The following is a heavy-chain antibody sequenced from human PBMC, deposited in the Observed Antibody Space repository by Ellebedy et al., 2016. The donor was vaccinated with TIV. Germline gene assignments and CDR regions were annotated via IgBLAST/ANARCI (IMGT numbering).Heavy chain of an antibody. J-gene: IGHJ5*02. D-gene: IGHD3-22*01. CDR1: GGSINTYY. V-gene: IGHV4-59*01. CDR3: ARERAMIDNWFDP. CDR2: IFYSGST. Sequence: MPSDTLSLTCTVSGGSINTYYWSWIRQPPGKGLEWIGYIFYSGSTNYNPSLKSRVTMTVDTSKNQFSLKLSSVTAADTAVYYCARERAMIDNWFDPWGQGTLVTVSS.